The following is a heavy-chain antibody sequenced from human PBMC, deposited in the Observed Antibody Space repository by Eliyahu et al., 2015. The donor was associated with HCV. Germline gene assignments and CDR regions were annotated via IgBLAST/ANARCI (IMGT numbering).Heavy chain of an antibody. Sequence: QVQLQESGPGLVKPSETLSRTCAVSGDSXSSNXWWSWVRQPPGKGLXXIGEIYHSGSTNYNPSLKSRVTISVDKSTNQFFLNLNSVTAADTAVYYCMRGGDWTFDYWGQGTLVTVFS. V-gene: IGHV4-4*02. D-gene: IGHD2-21*02. CDR2: IYHSGST. CDR3: MRGGDWTFDY. CDR1: GDSXSSNXW. J-gene: IGHJ4*02.